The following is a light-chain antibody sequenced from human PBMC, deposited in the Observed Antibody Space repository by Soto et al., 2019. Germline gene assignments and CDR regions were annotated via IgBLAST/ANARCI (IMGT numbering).Light chain of an antibody. CDR1: SCDVGGYNY. CDR3: CSYAGSYPFV. V-gene: IGLV2-11*01. Sequence: QSALTQPRSVSGSPGQSVTISCTGTSCDVGGYNYVSWYQQHPGKAPKLMIYDVSKRPSGVPDRFSGSKSGNTASLTISGLQAEDEADYYCCSYAGSYPFVFGPGTKVTVL. CDR2: DVS. J-gene: IGLJ1*01.